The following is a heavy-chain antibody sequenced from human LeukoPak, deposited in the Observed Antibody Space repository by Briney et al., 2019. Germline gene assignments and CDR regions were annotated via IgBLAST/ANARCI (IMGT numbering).Heavy chain of an antibody. V-gene: IGHV3-30-3*01. CDR2: ISYDGSNK. J-gene: IGHJ3*02. CDR1: GFTFSSYA. Sequence: GGSLRLSCSASGFTFSSYAMHWVRQAPGKGLEWVAVISYDGSNKYYADSVKGRFTISRDNSKNTLYLQMNSLRAEDTAVYYCARDQVDAFDIWGQGTMVTVSS. CDR3: ARDQVDAFDI.